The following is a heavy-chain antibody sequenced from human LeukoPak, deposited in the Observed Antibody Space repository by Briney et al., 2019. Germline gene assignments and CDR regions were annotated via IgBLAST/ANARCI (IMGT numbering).Heavy chain of an antibody. CDR2: IYPGDSDT. D-gene: IGHD4-23*01. Sequence: GAALKISFKGSGYRFTSNWIGWVRPMPGKGLGWMGIIYPGDSDTRYSPSFQGQVTISADKSISTAYLQWSRLKASDTAMYYCATPLGGIDSWGQGTLVTVSS. J-gene: IGHJ4*02. V-gene: IGHV5-51*01. CDR3: ATPLGGIDS. CDR1: GYRFTSNW.